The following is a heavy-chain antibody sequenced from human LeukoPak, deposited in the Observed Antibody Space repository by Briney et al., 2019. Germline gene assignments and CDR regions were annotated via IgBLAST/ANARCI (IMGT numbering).Heavy chain of an antibody. CDR2: ISSSSSTI. CDR1: GFTFSSYS. CDR3: AKRGGDAFDI. Sequence: GGSLRLSCAASGFTFSSYSMNWVRQAPGKGLEWVSYISSSSSTIYYADSVKGRFTISRDNSKSTLYLQMNSLRAEDTAVYYCAKRGGDAFDIWGQGTMVTVSS. D-gene: IGHD2-15*01. V-gene: IGHV3-48*01. J-gene: IGHJ3*02.